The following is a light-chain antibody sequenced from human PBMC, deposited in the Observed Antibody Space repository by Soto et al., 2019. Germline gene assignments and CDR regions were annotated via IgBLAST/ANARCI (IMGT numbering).Light chain of an antibody. CDR1: QTISSW. V-gene: IGKV1-5*01. CDR3: QQYNSYSWT. J-gene: IGKJ1*01. CDR2: DAS. Sequence: DIQMTPSPSTLSGSVGDRVTITCRASQTISSWLAWYQQKPGKAPKLLIYDASSLQSGVPSKFSGGGSGTEITLTISSLQPDDFATYYCQQYNSYSWTFGQGTKVDIK.